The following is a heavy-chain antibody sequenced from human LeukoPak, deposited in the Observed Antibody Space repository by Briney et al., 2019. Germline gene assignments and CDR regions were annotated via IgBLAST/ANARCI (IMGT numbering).Heavy chain of an antibody. D-gene: IGHD3-10*01. Sequence: GGSLRLSCVASGFTFSRYGIHWVRQPPGKGLEWVAVIRYDGSAYSYADSVKGRFTISGDNSKNTLYLQMSSLRAEDTAVYFCARDVWFGDYRWFDPWGQGTLVIVSS. V-gene: IGHV3-33*01. CDR3: ARDVWFGDYRWFDP. CDR1: GFTFSRYG. CDR2: IRYDGSAY. J-gene: IGHJ5*02.